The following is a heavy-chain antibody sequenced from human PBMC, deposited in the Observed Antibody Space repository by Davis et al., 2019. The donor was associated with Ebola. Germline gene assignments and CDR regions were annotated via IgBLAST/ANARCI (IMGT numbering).Heavy chain of an antibody. J-gene: IGHJ4*02. Sequence: GESLKISCAASGFTFSSYAMSWVRQAPGKRLEWVSAISGSGGSTYYADSVKGRFTISRDNSKNTLYLQMNSLRAEDTAVYYCAKFGVVVVAATPIYDYWGQGTLVTVSS. CDR2: ISGSGGST. D-gene: IGHD2-15*01. CDR1: GFTFSSYA. CDR3: AKFGVVVVAATPIYDY. V-gene: IGHV3-23*01.